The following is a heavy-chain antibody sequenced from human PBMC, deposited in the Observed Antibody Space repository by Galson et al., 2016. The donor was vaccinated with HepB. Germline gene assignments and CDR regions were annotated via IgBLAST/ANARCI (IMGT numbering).Heavy chain of an antibody. CDR1: GFTLSSYE. J-gene: IGHJ5*02. CDR3: AREPPYTGAYNWFDT. V-gene: IGHV3-48*03. Sequence: SLRLSCAASGFTLSSYEMNWVRQAPGKGLEWVSYISSSGSIIYYADSVEGRFTISRDNAKNSLYLQMNSLRAEDTAVYYCAREPPYTGAYNWFDTWGQGTLVTVSS. D-gene: IGHD7-27*01. CDR2: ISSSGSII.